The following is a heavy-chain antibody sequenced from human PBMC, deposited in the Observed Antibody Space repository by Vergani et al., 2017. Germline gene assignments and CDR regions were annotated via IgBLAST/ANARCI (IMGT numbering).Heavy chain of an antibody. D-gene: IGHD2-2*01. J-gene: IGHJ2*01. Sequence: EVQLVESGGGLVQPGRSLRLSCAASGFTFSDHFMDWVRQAPGKGLEWVGRTRNKANRYTTEYPASVKGRFTISRDDSKNSLYLQMNSLKTEDTAVYYCARGSYQLPSFHWYFDLWSRGTLVTVSS. CDR3: ARGSYQLPSFHWYFDL. V-gene: IGHV3-72*01. CDR1: GFTFSDHF. CDR2: TRNKANRYTT.